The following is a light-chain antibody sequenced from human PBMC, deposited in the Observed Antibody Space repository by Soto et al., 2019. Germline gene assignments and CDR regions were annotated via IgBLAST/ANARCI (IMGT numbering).Light chain of an antibody. V-gene: IGKV3-15*01. CDR3: QEYIRWPLT. CDR1: QDVSSN. J-gene: IGKJ4*01. Sequence: EMVVTQSPATLSVSPGARATLSCRASQDVSSNLAWYQQKPGQAPRLLIYGASTRATVTPARFSGSGSGTEFTLTSSSLQSEDDAVYFCQEYIRWPLTFGGGTKVEIK. CDR2: GAS.